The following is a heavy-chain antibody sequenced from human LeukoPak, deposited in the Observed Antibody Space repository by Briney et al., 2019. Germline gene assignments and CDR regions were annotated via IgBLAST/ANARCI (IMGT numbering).Heavy chain of an antibody. CDR1: GGSISGYY. J-gene: IGHJ4*02. V-gene: IGHV3-23*01. CDR2: ISGSGGST. D-gene: IGHD6-6*01. Sequence: SSETLSLTCTVSGGSISGYYWSWVRQAPGKGLEWVSAISGSGGSTYYADSVKGRFTISRDNSKNTLYLQMNSLRAEDTAVYYCAKDISIAARPKHDYWGQGTLVTVSS. CDR3: AKDISIAARPKHDY.